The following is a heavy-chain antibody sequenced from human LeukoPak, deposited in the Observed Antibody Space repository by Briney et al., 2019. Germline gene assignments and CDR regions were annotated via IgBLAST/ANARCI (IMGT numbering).Heavy chain of an antibody. V-gene: IGHV1-3*01. CDR3: AREAYSSGYYENWIDP. J-gene: IGHJ5*02. CDR2: INAGNGNT. CDR1: GYTFTRYA. D-gene: IGHD6-19*01. Sequence: ASVKVSCKASGYTFTRYAMNWVRQAPGQRLEWMGWINAGNGNTKYSQKFQGRVTITRDTSASTAYMELNSLRSEDTAVYYCAREAYSSGYYENWIDPWGQGTLVTVSS.